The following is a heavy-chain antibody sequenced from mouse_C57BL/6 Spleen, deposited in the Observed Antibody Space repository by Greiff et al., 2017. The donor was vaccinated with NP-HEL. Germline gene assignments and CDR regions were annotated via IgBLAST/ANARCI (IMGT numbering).Heavy chain of an antibody. J-gene: IGHJ2*01. Sequence: EVKVVESGGGLVQPGGSLKLSCAASGFTFSDYYMYWVRQTPEKRLEWVAYISNGGGSTYYPDTVKGRFTISRDNAKNTLYLQMSRLKSEDTAMYYCARRDYNYTHFDYWGQGTTLTVSS. CDR2: ISNGGGST. V-gene: IGHV5-12*01. D-gene: IGHD1-3*01. CDR1: GFTFSDYY. CDR3: ARRDYNYTHFDY.